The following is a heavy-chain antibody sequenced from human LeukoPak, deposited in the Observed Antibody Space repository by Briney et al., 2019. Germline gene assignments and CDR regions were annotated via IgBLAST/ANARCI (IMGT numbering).Heavy chain of an antibody. CDR2: IYPGDSDT. CDR3: ARHYYGSGSYGRYLDY. J-gene: IGHJ4*02. CDR1: GYSFTSYW. Sequence: GESLKISCKGSGYSFTSYWIGWVRQMPGKGLEWMGIIYPGDSDTRYSPSFQGQVTISADKSISTAYLQWSSLKASDTAMYYCARHYYGSGSYGRYLDYWGQGTLVTVSS. V-gene: IGHV5-51*01. D-gene: IGHD3-10*01.